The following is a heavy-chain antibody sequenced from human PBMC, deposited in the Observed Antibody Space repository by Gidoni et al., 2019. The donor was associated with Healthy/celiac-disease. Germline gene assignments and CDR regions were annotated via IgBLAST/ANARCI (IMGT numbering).Heavy chain of an antibody. J-gene: IGHJ4*02. Sequence: QVQLQESGPGLVKPSQTLSLTCTVSGGSIRSGGYYWSWIRQHPGKGLEWIGYIYYSGSTYYNPSLKSRVTISVDTSKNQFSLKLSSVTAADTAVYYCARVSAARIAAAGDFDYWGQGTLVTVSS. CDR1: GGSIRSGGYY. V-gene: IGHV4-31*03. CDR3: ARVSAARIAAAGDFDY. D-gene: IGHD6-13*01. CDR2: IYYSGST.